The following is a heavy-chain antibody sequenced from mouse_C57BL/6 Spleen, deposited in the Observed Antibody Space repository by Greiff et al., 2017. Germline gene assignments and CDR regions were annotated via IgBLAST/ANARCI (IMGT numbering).Heavy chain of an antibody. D-gene: IGHD1-1*01. CDR2: INPNYGTT. CDR3: ARPYFFRSWQAWFAY. V-gene: IGHV1-39*01. Sequence: LQESGPELVKPGASVKLSCKASGYSFTDYNMHWVKQSNGKSLEWIGVINPNYGTTSYNQKFKGKATLTVDQSSSTAYMQLNSLTSEDYAVYYCARPYFFRSWQAWFAYRGQGTLVTVSA. CDR1: GYSFTDYN. J-gene: IGHJ3*01.